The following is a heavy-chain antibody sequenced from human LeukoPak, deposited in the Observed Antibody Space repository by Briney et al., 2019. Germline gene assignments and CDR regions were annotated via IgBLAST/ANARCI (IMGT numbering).Heavy chain of an antibody. CDR2: IIPIFGTA. V-gene: IGHV1-69*13. J-gene: IGHJ4*02. CDR3: ARGKQTWVYGDYPDY. Sequence: ASVKVSCKASGGTFSSYAISWVRQAPGQGLEWMGGIIPIFGTANYAQKFQGRVTITADESTSTAYMELSSLRSDDTAVYYCARGKQTWVYGDYPDYWGQGTLVTVSS. D-gene: IGHD4-17*01. CDR1: GGTFSSYA.